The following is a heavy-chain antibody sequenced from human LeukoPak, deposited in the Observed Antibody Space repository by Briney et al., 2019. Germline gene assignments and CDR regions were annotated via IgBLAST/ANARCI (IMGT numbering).Heavy chain of an antibody. CDR3: ARASAGMVRLFDP. D-gene: IGHD3-10*01. CDR1: GFTFSNYW. Sequence: PGRSLRLSCTASGFTFSNYWMSWVRQAPGKGLEWVANIKQDGSKKYYVDSVKGRFTISRDNAKNSLYLQMNSLRAEDTAVYYCARASAGMVRLFDPWGQGTLVTVSS. V-gene: IGHV3-7*01. CDR2: IKQDGSKK. J-gene: IGHJ5*02.